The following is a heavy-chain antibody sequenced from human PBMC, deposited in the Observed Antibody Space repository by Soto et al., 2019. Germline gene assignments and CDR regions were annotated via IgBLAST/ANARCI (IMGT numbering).Heavy chain of an antibody. V-gene: IGHV1-69*13. CDR1: GGTFSSYA. CDR3: ASLMQRIRPDAFDI. D-gene: IGHD6-25*01. J-gene: IGHJ3*02. CDR2: IIPIFGTA. Sequence: GASVKVSWKASGGTFSSYAISWVRQAPGQGLEWMGGIIPIFGTANYAQKFQGRVTITADESTSTAYMELSSLRSEDTAVYYCASLMQRIRPDAFDIWGQGTMVTVSS.